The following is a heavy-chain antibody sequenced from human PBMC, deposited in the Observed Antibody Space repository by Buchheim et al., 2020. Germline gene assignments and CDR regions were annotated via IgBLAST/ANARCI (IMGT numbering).Heavy chain of an antibody. CDR1: GFTFSSYA. V-gene: IGHV3-30*04. J-gene: IGHJ6*02. Sequence: QVQLVESGGGVVQPGRSLRLSCAASGFTFSSYAMHWVRQAPGKGLEWVAVISYDGSNKYYADSVKGRYTISRDNSKTTLSLQMNILRAEDTAVYYCASTVGATAYYGMDVWGQGTT. CDR3: ASTVGATAYYGMDV. D-gene: IGHD1-26*01. CDR2: ISYDGSNK.